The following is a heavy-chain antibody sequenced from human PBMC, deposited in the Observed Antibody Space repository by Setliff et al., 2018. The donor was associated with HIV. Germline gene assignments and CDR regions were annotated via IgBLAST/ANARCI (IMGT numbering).Heavy chain of an antibody. J-gene: IGHJ4*02. V-gene: IGHV4-38-2*02. CDR1: DYSIGSGYY. CDR3: ARDQRSSGYYPPFDY. Sequence: NPSETLSLTCTVSDYSIGSGYYWGWIRQSPGQGLDWIGSISHAGNTYYNPSLKSRVTMSIDTSKNLFSLNLTSVTAADTATYYCARDQRSSGYYPPFDYWGQGRMVTVSS. CDR2: ISHAGNT. D-gene: IGHD3-22*01.